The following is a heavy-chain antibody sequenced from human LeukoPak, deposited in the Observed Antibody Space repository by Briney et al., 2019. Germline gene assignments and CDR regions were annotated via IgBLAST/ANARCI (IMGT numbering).Heavy chain of an antibody. J-gene: IGHJ6*03. V-gene: IGHV3-11*01. Sequence: GGSLRLSCAASGFTFSDYYMSWIRQAPGKGLEWVSYISSSSSTIYYADSVKGRFTISRDNAKSSLYLQMNSLRAEDTAVYYCARGFGIAARHYYYYMDVWGKGTTVTVSS. D-gene: IGHD6-6*01. CDR1: GFTFSDYY. CDR3: ARGFGIAARHYYYYMDV. CDR2: ISSSSSTI.